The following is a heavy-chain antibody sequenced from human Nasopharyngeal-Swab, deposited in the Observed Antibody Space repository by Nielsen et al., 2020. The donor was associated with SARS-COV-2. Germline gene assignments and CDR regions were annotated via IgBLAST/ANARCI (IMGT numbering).Heavy chain of an antibody. CDR2: IHIDGSST. V-gene: IGHV3-74*01. Sequence: GESLKISCTSSGFTFSSYLMHWVRQAPGKGLVWVSRIHIDGSSTSYGDSVKGRFTISRDDAKNTLYLQMNSLRTEDTAVYYCARGSGHWKNNFDYWGQGTLVTVSS. D-gene: IGHD1/OR15-1a*01. CDR1: GFTFSSYL. CDR3: ARGSGHWKNNFDY. J-gene: IGHJ4*02.